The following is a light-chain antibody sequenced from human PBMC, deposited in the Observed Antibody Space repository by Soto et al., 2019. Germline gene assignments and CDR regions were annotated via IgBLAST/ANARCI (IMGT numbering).Light chain of an antibody. CDR3: AAWDDSPYV. J-gene: IGLJ1*01. CDR2: SNN. Sequence: QSVLTQPPSGSVTPGQRVPMSCSGSSSNIGSNTVHLYQQLPGTAPKLHSYSNNQRPSGVPDRFSGSKSGTSASLAISGLQSEDEADYYCAAWDDSPYVFGTGTKLTVL. V-gene: IGLV1-44*01. CDR1: SSNIGSNT.